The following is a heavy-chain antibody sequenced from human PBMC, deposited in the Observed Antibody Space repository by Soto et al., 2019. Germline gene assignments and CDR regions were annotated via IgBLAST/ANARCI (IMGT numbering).Heavy chain of an antibody. V-gene: IGHV1-8*01. Sequence: AASVKVSCKASGYTFTRYYINWVRQATGQGLEWMGWMNPNSGNTGYAQKFQGRVTMTRNTSISTAYMELSSLRSEDTAVYYCARGAYSSSWYYYYYYGMDVWGQGTTVTVSS. CDR2: MNPNSGNT. J-gene: IGHJ6*02. CDR3: ARGAYSSSWYYYYYYGMDV. D-gene: IGHD6-13*01. CDR1: GYTFTRYY.